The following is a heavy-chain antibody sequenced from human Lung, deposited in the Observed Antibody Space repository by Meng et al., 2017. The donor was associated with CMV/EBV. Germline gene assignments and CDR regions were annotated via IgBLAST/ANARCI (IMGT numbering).Heavy chain of an antibody. V-gene: IGHV4-59*01. CDR3: ARGGYYDFWSGYSYYYYYGMDV. CDR2: IYYSGST. J-gene: IGHJ6*02. D-gene: IGHD3-3*01. Sequence: SXTXSLXCTVSGGSLSSYYWSWIRQPPGKGLEWIGYIYYSGSTNYNPSLKSRVTISVDTSKNQFSLKLSSVTAADTAVYYCARGGYYDFWSGYSYYYYYGMDVXGQGXTVPSP. CDR1: GGSLSSYY.